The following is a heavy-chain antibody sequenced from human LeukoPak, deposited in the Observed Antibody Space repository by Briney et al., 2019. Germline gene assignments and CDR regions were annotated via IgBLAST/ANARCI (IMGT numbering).Heavy chain of an antibody. CDR1: GFTFSSYW. J-gene: IGHJ4*02. V-gene: IGHV3-74*01. D-gene: IGHD5-12*01. CDR2: INSDGSST. CDR3: ARHRRPGATSYYFDY. Sequence: GGSLRLSCAASGFTFSSYWMHWVRQAPGKGLVWVSRINSDGSSTSYADSVKGRFTISRDNAKNTLYLQMNSLRAEDTAVYYCARHRRPGATSYYFDYWGRGTLVTVSS.